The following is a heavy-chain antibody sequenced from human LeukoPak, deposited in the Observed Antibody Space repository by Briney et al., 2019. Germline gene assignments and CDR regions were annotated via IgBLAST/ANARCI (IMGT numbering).Heavy chain of an antibody. Sequence: SETLSLTCTVSGGSISSYYWSWIRQPPGKGLEWMGYIYYSGSTNYNPSLKSRVTISVDTSKNQFSLKLSSVTAADTAVYYCARLDYDFWSNEHYFDYWGQGTLVTVSS. CDR2: IYYSGST. CDR1: GGSISSYY. J-gene: IGHJ4*02. D-gene: IGHD3-3*01. V-gene: IGHV4-59*01. CDR3: ARLDYDFWSNEHYFDY.